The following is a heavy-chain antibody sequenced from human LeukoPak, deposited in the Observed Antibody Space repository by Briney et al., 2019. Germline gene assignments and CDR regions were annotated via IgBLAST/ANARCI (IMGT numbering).Heavy chain of an antibody. V-gene: IGHV3-7*01. CDR2: IKQDGSEK. CDR3: AGGSGWLIDY. CDR1: GFTFSSYW. J-gene: IGHJ4*02. D-gene: IGHD6-19*01. Sequence: PGGSLRLSCAPSGFTFSSYWMNWVRQAPGKGLKWVANIKQDGSEKYYVDSVKGRFTISRDNTKNSLYLQMNSLRAEDTAVYYCAGGSGWLIDYWGQGTLVTVSS.